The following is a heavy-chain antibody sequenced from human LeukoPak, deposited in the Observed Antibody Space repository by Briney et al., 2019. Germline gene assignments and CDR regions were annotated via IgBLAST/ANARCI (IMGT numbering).Heavy chain of an antibody. CDR2: ISYDGSNK. CDR3: AKDSSGSYRHFDY. D-gene: IGHD1-26*01. CDR1: GFTFSSYA. Sequence: GGSLRLSCAASGFTFSSYAMHWVRQAPGKGLEWVAVISYDGSNKYYADSVKGRFTISRDNSKNTLYLQMNSLRAEDTAVYYCAKDSSGSYRHFDYWGQGTLVTVSS. J-gene: IGHJ4*02. V-gene: IGHV3-30-3*01.